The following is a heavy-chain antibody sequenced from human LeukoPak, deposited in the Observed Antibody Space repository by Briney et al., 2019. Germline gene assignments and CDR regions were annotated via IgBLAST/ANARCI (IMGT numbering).Heavy chain of an antibody. Sequence: QPGGSLRLSCVASGFTFGSNWMSWVRQAPGEGLQWVANINQDGSAQYYVASVKGRFTISRDNAKNSLYLEMNSLRDEDTAMYYCAREYSWGQGTLVTVSS. CDR1: GFTFGSNW. CDR3: AREYS. V-gene: IGHV3-7*01. D-gene: IGHD3-10*01. CDR2: INQDGSAQ. J-gene: IGHJ5*02.